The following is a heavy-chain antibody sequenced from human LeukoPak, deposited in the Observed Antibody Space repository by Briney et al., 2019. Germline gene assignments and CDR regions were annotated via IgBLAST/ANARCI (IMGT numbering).Heavy chain of an antibody. CDR3: ARVGYDSSGFDAFDI. CDR1: GGSVSSGGYY. J-gene: IGHJ3*02. CDR2: IYYSGST. Sequence: PSETLSLTCPVSGGSVSSGGYYWSWIRQPPGKGPEWIGYIYYSGSTNYNPSLKSRVTISVDTSKNQFSLKLSSVTAADTAVYYCARVGYDSSGFDAFDIWGQGTMVTVSS. D-gene: IGHD3-22*01. V-gene: IGHV4-61*08.